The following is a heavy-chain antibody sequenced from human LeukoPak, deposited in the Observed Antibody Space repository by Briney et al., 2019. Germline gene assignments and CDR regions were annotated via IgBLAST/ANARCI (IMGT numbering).Heavy chain of an antibody. D-gene: IGHD6-13*01. CDR3: ARVRSAAAGPLDY. CDR1: GFSFDSYW. J-gene: IGHJ4*02. Sequence: GVSLRLSCVASGFSFDSYWMNWVRQAPGRGLEWVANINHDATEKCYVDSVKGRFTISRDNAKKSLYLQMNRLRADDTAVYHCARVRSAAAGPLDYWGQGTLVTVSS. CDR2: INHDATEK. V-gene: IGHV3-7*01.